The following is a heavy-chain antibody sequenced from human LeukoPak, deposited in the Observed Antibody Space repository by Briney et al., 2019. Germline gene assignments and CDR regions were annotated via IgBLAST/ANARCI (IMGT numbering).Heavy chain of an antibody. CDR2: IIPIFGTP. J-gene: IGHJ6*03. D-gene: IGHD3-3*01. Sequence: SVKVPCKPSGGTFSNDAISWVRQAPGQGLEWMGGIIPIFGTPNYAQKFQDRVTITTDESATTAYMELSFLRSDDTAVYYCARSRMIYDVDYYYYLDVWGRGTTVAVAS. CDR3: ARSRMIYDVDYYYYLDV. CDR1: GGTFSNDA. V-gene: IGHV1-69*05.